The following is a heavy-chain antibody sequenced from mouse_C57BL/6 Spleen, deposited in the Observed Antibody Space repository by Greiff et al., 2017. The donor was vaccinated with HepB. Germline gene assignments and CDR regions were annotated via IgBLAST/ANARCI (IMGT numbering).Heavy chain of an antibody. CDR3: ARHEVPDYYGSSPWYCDV. V-gene: IGHV1-62-2*01. Sequence: VQRVESGAELVKPGASVKLSCKASGYTFTEYTIHWVKQRSGQGLEWIGWFYPGSGSIKYNEKFKDKATLTADKSSSTVYMELSRLTSEDSAVYFCARHEVPDYYGSSPWYCDVWGTGTTVTVSS. CDR1: GYTFTEYT. J-gene: IGHJ1*03. D-gene: IGHD1-1*01. CDR2: FYPGSGSI.